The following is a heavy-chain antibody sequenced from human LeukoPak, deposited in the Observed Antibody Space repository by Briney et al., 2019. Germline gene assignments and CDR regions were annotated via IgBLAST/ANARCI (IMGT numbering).Heavy chain of an antibody. V-gene: IGHV3-23*01. Sequence: PGGSLRLSCAASGFTFSSYSMNWVRQAPGKGLEWVSAITGSGGSTYYADSVKGRFTISRDNSKNTLYLQMNSLRTEDTAVYYCAKDGVRGVILPDYWGQGTLVTVSS. CDR1: GFTFSSYS. CDR3: AKDGVRGVILPDY. D-gene: IGHD3-10*01. J-gene: IGHJ4*02. CDR2: ITGSGGST.